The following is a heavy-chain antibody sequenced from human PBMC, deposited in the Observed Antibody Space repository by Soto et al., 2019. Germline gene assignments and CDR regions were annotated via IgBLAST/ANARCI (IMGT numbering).Heavy chain of an antibody. Sequence: SETLSLTCAVYGGSFSGYYWSWIRQPPGKGLEWIGEINHSGSTNYNPSLKSRVTISVDTSKNQFSLKLSSVTAADTAVYYCASVPYDYVWGSYRSPMGGMDVWGQGTTVTV. V-gene: IGHV4-34*01. D-gene: IGHD3-16*02. CDR3: ASVPYDYVWGSYRSPMGGMDV. CDR2: INHSGST. CDR1: GGSFSGYY. J-gene: IGHJ6*02.